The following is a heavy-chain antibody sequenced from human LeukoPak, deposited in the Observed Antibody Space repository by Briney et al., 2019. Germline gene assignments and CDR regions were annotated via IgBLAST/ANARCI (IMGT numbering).Heavy chain of an antibody. CDR2: INHSGST. CDR1: GGSFSGYY. V-gene: IGHV4-34*01. Sequence: PSETLSLTCAVYGGSFSGYYWSWIRQPPGKGLEWIGEINHSGSTNYNPSLKSRVTISVDTSKNQFSLKLSSVTAADTAVYYYARPVGGPPLLWGRGTLVTVSS. CDR3: ARPVGGPPLL. D-gene: IGHD3-16*01. J-gene: IGHJ2*01.